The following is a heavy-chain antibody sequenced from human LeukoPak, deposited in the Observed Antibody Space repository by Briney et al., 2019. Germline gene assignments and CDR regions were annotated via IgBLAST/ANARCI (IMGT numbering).Heavy chain of an antibody. V-gene: IGHV4-34*01. CDR1: GGSFSGYY. Sequence: SETLSLTCAVYGGSFSGYYWSWIRQPPGKGLEWIGEINHSGSTNYNPSLKSRVTISVDTSKNQFSLKLSSVTAADTAVYYCARGSITIFGVVIIRNWFDPWGQGTLVTVSS. CDR2: INHSGST. D-gene: IGHD3-3*01. J-gene: IGHJ5*02. CDR3: ARGSITIFGVVIIRNWFDP.